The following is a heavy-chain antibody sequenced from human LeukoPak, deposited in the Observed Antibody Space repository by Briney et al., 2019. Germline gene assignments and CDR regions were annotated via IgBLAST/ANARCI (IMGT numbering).Heavy chain of an antibody. Sequence: PGRSLRLSCAASGFTFSSYAMHWVRQAPGKGLEWVAVISYDGSNKYYADSVKGRFTISRDNSKNTLYLQMNSLRAEDTAVYYCARGVNAPCDYWGQGTLVTVSS. D-gene: IGHD2-21*01. CDR3: ARGVNAPCDY. J-gene: IGHJ4*02. CDR2: ISYDGSNK. CDR1: GFTFSSYA. V-gene: IGHV3-30-3*01.